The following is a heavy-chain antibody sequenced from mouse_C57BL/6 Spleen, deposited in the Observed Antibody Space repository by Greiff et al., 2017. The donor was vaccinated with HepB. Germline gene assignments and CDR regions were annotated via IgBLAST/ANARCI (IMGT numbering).Heavy chain of an antibody. CDR2: IDPSDSET. Sequence: QVHVKQPGAELVRPGSSVKLSCKASGYTFTSYWMHWVKQRPIQGLEWIGNIDPSDSETHYNQKFKDKATLTVDKSSSTAYMQLSSLTSEDSAVYYCARDSSGYALDYWGQGTTLTVSS. J-gene: IGHJ2*01. D-gene: IGHD3-2*02. CDR1: GYTFTSYW. V-gene: IGHV1-52*01. CDR3: ARDSSGYALDY.